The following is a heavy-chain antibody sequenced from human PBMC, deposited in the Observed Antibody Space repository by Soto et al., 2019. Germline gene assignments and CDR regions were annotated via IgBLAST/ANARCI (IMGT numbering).Heavy chain of an antibody. CDR1: GFTFTTYV. V-gene: IGHV3-23*01. CDR3: AKDPRIYCSSTKCLDY. D-gene: IGHD2-2*01. J-gene: IGHJ4*02. CDR2: ISDSGGST. Sequence: GGSLRLSCAASGFTFTTYVMTWVRQAPGKGLKWVSSISDSGGSTYYADSVKGRFTISRDNSKNTLFLQMNSLRAEDTAVYYCAKDPRIYCSSTKCLDYWGQGTLVTVSS.